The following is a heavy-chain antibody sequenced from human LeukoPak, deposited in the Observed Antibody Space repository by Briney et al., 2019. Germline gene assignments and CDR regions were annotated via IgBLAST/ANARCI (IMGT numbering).Heavy chain of an antibody. Sequence: PGRSLRLSCAASAFTFSSYNMHWVRQAPGEGLEWVASINHNGNVNYYVDSVKGRFTISRDNAKNSLYLQMSNLRAEDTAVYFCARGGGLDVWGQGATVTVSS. J-gene: IGHJ6*02. CDR3: ARGGGLDV. D-gene: IGHD3-16*01. V-gene: IGHV3-7*03. CDR2: INHNGNVN. CDR1: AFTFSSYN.